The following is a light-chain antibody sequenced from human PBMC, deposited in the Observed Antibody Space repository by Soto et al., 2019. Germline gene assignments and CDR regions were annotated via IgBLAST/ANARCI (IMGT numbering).Light chain of an antibody. V-gene: IGKV1-5*01. CDR2: DAS. CDR1: QSISSW. CDR3: QQYNSYTWT. J-gene: IGKJ1*01. Sequence: DIQMTHSPSTLSASVGSRCNITCRASQSISSWLAWYQQKPGKAPKLLIYDASSLESGVPSRFRGSGSGTELTLTISSMKPDDFATYYCQQYNSYTWTFGHGTKVDIK.